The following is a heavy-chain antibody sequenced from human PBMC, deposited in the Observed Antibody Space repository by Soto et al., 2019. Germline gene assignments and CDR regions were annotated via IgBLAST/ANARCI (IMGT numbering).Heavy chain of an antibody. J-gene: IGHJ4*02. Sequence: SETLSLTCTVSGGSISSYYWSWIRQPPGKGLEWIGYIYYSGSTNYNPSLKSRVTISVDTSKNQFSLKLSSVTAADTAVYYCARDKGSIAASFDYWGQGTLVTASS. V-gene: IGHV4-59*01. CDR1: GGSISSYY. D-gene: IGHD6-6*01. CDR2: IYYSGST. CDR3: ARDKGSIAASFDY.